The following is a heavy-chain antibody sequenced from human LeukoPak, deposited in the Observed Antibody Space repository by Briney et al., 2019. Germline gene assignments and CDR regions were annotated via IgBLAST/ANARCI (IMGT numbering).Heavy chain of an antibody. CDR3: ARWSGSVTARNYYYYMDV. CDR2: IYTSGTT. V-gene: IGHV4-61*02. Sequence: SETLSLTCTVSGGSVRRGNYYWTWIRQPAGSGLEWIGRIYTSGTTDYNPSLRTRVTTSVDASRNQFSLNLSSVTAADTAVYYCARWSGSVTARNYYYYMDVWGEGTTVTVSS. J-gene: IGHJ6*03. D-gene: IGHD6-6*01. CDR1: GGSVRRGNYY.